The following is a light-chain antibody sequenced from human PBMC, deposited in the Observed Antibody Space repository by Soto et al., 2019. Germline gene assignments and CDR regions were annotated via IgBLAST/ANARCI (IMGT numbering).Light chain of an antibody. V-gene: IGKV3-15*01. J-gene: IGKJ5*01. CDR2: DTS. CDR3: QQYNIWRSIS. Sequence: EIVMTQSPATLSVSQGERSTLXXRASQSISNKLAWYQHKPGQATRLIXYDTSTRVAGIPARFTGSGSGTDFTLTISSLQSEDFAVYYCQQYNIWRSISFGQGTRLEIK. CDR1: QSISNK.